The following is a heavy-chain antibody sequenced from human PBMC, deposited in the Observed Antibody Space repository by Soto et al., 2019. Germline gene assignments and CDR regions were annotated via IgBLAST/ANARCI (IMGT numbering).Heavy chain of an antibody. CDR2: IYPGDSDT. Sequence: PGESLKISCKGSGYSFTSYWISWVRQMPWKGLESMGIIYPGDSDTRYSPSFQGQVTISADKSISTAYLQWSSLKASDTAMYYCARTAAAGKYYYGMDVWGQGTTVTVSS. J-gene: IGHJ6*02. V-gene: IGHV5-51*01. D-gene: IGHD6-13*01. CDR1: GYSFTSYW. CDR3: ARTAAAGKYYYGMDV.